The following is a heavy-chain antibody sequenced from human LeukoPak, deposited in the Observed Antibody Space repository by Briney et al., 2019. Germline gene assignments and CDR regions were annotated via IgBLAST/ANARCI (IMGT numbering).Heavy chain of an antibody. Sequence: GGSLRLSCGVSGFRFSDYWMSWVRQAPGKGLEWVANIKEDGSEKHYVDSVKGRFTISRDNAKNSLYLQMNSLRAEDTAVYYCARARTTRGYGGYFDYWGQGTLVTVSS. CDR1: GFRFSDYW. V-gene: IGHV3-7*03. J-gene: IGHJ4*02. CDR3: ARARTTRGYGGYFDY. D-gene: IGHD4/OR15-4a*01. CDR2: IKEDGSEK.